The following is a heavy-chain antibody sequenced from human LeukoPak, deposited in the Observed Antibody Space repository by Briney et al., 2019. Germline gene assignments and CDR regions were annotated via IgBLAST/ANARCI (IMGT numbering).Heavy chain of an antibody. J-gene: IGHJ4*02. D-gene: IGHD5-18*01. CDR3: ARLARGNRYGPYDY. CDR1: GGSISGYY. V-gene: IGHV4-59*08. Sequence: PSETLSLTCTVSGGSISGYYWSWIRQPPGEGLERIGYIYDSGSTDYNPSLRSRVTVSVDTSKNQFSLKLSSVTAADTAVYYCARLARGNRYGPYDYWGQGTLVTVSS. CDR2: IYDSGST.